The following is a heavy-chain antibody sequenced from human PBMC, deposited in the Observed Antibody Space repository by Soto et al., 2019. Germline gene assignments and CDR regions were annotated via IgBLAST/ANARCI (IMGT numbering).Heavy chain of an antibody. CDR1: GGSISSGDYY. V-gene: IGHV4-30-4*01. CDR3: ARDQGGAYYGVS. Sequence: SETLSLTCTVSGGSISSGDYYWSWIRQPPGKGLEWIGYIYYSGSTYYNPSLKSRVTISVDTSKNQFSLKLSSVTAADTAVYYCARDQGGAYYGVSWGQGTLVTVSS. J-gene: IGHJ5*02. CDR2: IYYSGST. D-gene: IGHD1-26*01.